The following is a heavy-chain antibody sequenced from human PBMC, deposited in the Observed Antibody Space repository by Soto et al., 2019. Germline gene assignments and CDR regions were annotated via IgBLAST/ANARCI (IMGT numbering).Heavy chain of an antibody. J-gene: IGHJ6*02. Sequence: GESLKICCKGSGYSFTSYWISWVRQMPGKGLEWMGRIDPSDSYTNYSPSFQGHVTISADKSISTAYLQWSSLKASDTAMYYCARHIDYSKNCLYYHYGMDVWGQGTTVTVSS. D-gene: IGHD4-4*01. V-gene: IGHV5-10-1*01. CDR3: ARHIDYSKNCLYYHYGMDV. CDR1: GYSFTSYW. CDR2: IDPSDSYT.